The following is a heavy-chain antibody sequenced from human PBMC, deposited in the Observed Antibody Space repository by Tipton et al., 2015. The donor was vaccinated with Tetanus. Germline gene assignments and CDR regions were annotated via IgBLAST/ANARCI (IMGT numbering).Heavy chain of an antibody. V-gene: IGHV4-39*07. D-gene: IGHD5-24*01. CDR3: ARGGRDAYNNPLGAFDV. J-gene: IGHJ3*01. Sequence: GLVKPSETLSLTCTVSGGSMNTRTFYWGWIRQSLGKGLEWIGEISHSGSSSYSPSLKSRVTISVDTSKNQFSLRLRSVAAADTAVYYCARGGRDAYNNPLGAFDVWGRGTTVTVSS. CDR1: GGSMNTRTFY. CDR2: ISHSGSS.